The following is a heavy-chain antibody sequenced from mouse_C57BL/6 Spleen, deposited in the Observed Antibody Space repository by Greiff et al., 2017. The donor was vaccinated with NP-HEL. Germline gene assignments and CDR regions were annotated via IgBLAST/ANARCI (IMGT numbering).Heavy chain of an antibody. CDR2: IWGVGST. D-gene: IGHD4-1*01. CDR1: GFSLTSYG. Sequence: VMLVESGPGLVAPSQCLSITCTVSGFSLTSYGVDWVRQAPGKGLEWLGVIWGVGSTNYNSALKSRLSISKDNSKSQVFLKMNSLQTDDTAMYYCASLGRGSFAYWGQGTLVTVSA. J-gene: IGHJ3*01. V-gene: IGHV2-6*01. CDR3: ASLGRGSFAY.